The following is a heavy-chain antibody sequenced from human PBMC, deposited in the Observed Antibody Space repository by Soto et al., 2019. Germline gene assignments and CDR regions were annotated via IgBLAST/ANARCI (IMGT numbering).Heavy chain of an antibody. J-gene: IGHJ4*02. CDR1: GFSLSTSGVG. D-gene: IGHD5-12*01. Sequence: QITLKESGPTLVKPTQTLTLTCTFSGFSLSTSGVGVGWIRQPPGKALEWLALIYWDDDKRYSPSLKSRLTITKDTSKNQVVLTMTNMDPLDTATYYCAHVYRGYDNVDYWGQGTLVTVSS. CDR3: AHVYRGYDNVDY. V-gene: IGHV2-5*02. CDR2: IYWDDDK.